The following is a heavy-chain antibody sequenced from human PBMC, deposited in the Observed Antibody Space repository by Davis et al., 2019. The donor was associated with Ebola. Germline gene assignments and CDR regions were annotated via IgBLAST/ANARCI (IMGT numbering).Heavy chain of an antibody. CDR3: ARGFYGAYFDY. Sequence: PSETLSLTCSVSGTSISPYYWSWIRQTPGKGLDWIGYVEYNGRTEYIPSLNSRITISVDPSKSQVSLKLRSVTAADSAVYSCARGFYGAYFDYWGQGILVTVSS. J-gene: IGHJ4*02. D-gene: IGHD4-17*01. CDR1: GTSISPYY. CDR2: VEYNGRT. V-gene: IGHV4-59*01.